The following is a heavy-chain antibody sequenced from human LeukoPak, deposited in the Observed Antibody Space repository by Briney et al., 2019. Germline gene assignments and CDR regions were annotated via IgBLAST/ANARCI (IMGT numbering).Heavy chain of an antibody. D-gene: IGHD5-18*01. V-gene: IGHV4-34*01. Sequence: PSETLSLTCTVSGGSISSYYWSWIRQPPGKGLEWIGEINHSGSTNYNPSLKSRVTISVDTSKNQFSLKLSSVTAADTAVYYCARGWYSYGFYWGQGTLVTVSS. CDR2: INHSGST. J-gene: IGHJ4*02. CDR3: ARGWYSYGFY. CDR1: GGSISSYY.